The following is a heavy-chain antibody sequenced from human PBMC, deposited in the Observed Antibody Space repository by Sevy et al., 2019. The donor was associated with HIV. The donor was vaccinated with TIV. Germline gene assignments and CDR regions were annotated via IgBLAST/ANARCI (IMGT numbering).Heavy chain of an antibody. CDR1: GGSISSSSYY. CDR3: ASSSDYVWGSYLEAFDI. Sequence: SETLSLTCTVSGGSISSSSYYWGWIRQPPGKGLEWIGSIYYSGSTYYNPSLKSRVTISVDTSKNQFSLKLGSVTAADTTVYYCASSSDYVWGSYLEAFDIWGQGTMVTVSS. J-gene: IGHJ3*02. V-gene: IGHV4-39*01. CDR2: IYYSGST. D-gene: IGHD3-16*01.